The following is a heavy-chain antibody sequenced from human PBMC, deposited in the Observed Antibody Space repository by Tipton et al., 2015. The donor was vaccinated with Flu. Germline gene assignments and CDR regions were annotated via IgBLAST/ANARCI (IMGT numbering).Heavy chain of an antibody. D-gene: IGHD6-19*01. CDR3: ARGSGYSSAFE. V-gene: IGHV4-39*07. J-gene: IGHJ3*01. CDR2: LYDGGST. Sequence: TLSLTCSVSGGSISRSSSYWGWIRQPPGKGLEWIGSLYDGGSTYYNASLKSRVTISVGTSNNQFSLKLSFVTAADTAVYFCARGSGYSSAFEWGQGTKVTVPS. CDR1: GGSISRSSSY.